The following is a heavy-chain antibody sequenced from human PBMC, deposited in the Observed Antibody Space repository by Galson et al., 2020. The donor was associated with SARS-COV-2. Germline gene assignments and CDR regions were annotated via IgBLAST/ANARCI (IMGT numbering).Heavy chain of an antibody. Sequence: GESLKISCAASGFTLSSYGMHWVRQAPGKGLEWVAVISYDGSNKYYADSVKGRFTISRDDSKNTLYLQMSSLRAEDTAVFYCARDLRYFDWLFHSDYYCYGVDGWGQGTTVTVSS. V-gene: IGHV3-30*03. CDR2: ISYDGSNK. D-gene: IGHD3-9*01. J-gene: IGHJ6*02. CDR3: ARDLRYFDWLFHSDYYCYGVDG. CDR1: GFTLSSYG.